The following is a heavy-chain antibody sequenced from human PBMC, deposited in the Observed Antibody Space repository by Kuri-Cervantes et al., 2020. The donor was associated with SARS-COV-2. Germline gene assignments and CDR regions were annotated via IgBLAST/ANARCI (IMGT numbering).Heavy chain of an antibody. CDR3: ARDGVTVGKY. CDR2: IYYSGST. V-gene: IGHV4-59*01. CDR1: GGSISSYY. Sequence: SETLSLTCTVSGGSISSYYWSWIRQPPGKGLEWIGYIYYSGSTNYNPSLKSRVTISVDTSKNQFSLKLSSVTAADTAVYYCARDGVTVGKYWGQGTLVTVSS. D-gene: IGHD3-16*01. J-gene: IGHJ4*02.